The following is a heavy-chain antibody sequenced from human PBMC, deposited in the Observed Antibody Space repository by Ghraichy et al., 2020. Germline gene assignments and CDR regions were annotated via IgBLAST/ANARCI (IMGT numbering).Heavy chain of an antibody. D-gene: IGHD3-3*01. CDR1: GFTFSSYA. CDR3: AKGSPLLAIFGVVISGFDP. CDR2: ISGSGGST. V-gene: IGHV3-23*01. Sequence: GGSLRLSCAASGFTFSSYAMSWVRQAPGKGLEWVSAISGSGGSTYYADSVKGRFTISRDNSKNTLYLQMNSLRAEDTAVYYCAKGSPLLAIFGVVISGFDPWGQGTLVTVSS. J-gene: IGHJ5*02.